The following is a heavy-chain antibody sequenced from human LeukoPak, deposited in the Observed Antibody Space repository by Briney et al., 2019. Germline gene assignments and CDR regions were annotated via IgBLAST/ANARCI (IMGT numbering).Heavy chain of an antibody. J-gene: IGHJ4*02. CDR3: ASQTKCGGYCSDYY. CDR1: GFTVSSNY. D-gene: IGHD2-21*02. Sequence: GGSLRLSCAASGFTVSSNYMSWVRQAPGKGLEWVSVIYSGGSTYYADSVKGRFTISRDNSKNTLYLQMNSLRAEDTAVYYCASQTKCGGYCSDYYWGQGTLVTVSS. CDR2: IYSGGST. V-gene: IGHV3-66*04.